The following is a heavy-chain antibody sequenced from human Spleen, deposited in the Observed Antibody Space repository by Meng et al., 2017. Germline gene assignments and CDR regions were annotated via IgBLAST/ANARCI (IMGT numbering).Heavy chain of an antibody. J-gene: IGHJ4*02. CDR1: GGAFSSYG. D-gene: IGHD6-25*01. V-gene: IGHV1-69*01. CDR2: IIPIFGTV. Sequence: PLVQWGGAGQVSPSAVKASGTTSGGAFSSYGFSWGRLAPGQGLEGMGGIIPIFGTVNSAQKFQGRVTITADEYTSTAYMALSSLRAEDTAVYYCARDEEISAAGKLFGDYWGQGTLVTVSS. CDR3: ARDEEISAAGKLFGDY.